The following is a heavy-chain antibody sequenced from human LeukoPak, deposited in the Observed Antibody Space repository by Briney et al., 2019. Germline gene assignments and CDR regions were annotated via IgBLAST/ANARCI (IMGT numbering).Heavy chain of an antibody. J-gene: IGHJ4*02. Sequence: PSETLSLTCAVYGGSFSGYYWSWIRQPPGKGLEWIGEINHSGSTNYNPSLKSRVTISVDTSKNQFSLKLSSVTAADTAVYYCASNEYSSSWLDYWGQGTLVTVSS. CDR2: INHSGST. CDR3: ASNEYSSSWLDY. D-gene: IGHD6-13*01. CDR1: GGSFSGYY. V-gene: IGHV4-34*01.